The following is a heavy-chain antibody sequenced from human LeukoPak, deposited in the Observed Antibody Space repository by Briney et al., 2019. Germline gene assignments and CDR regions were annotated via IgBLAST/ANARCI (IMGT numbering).Heavy chain of an antibody. CDR1: GITFRSYN. CDR2: ISSSSSYI. D-gene: IGHD2-15*01. CDR3: ARAPGVGLGFDY. Sequence: GGSLGLSCVVSGITFRSYNMNWVRQAPGKGLEWVSSISSSSSYIYYADSVKGRFTISRDNAKNSLFVQMNSLRAEDTAVYYCARAPGVGLGFDYWGQVTLVTVSS. J-gene: IGHJ4*02. V-gene: IGHV3-21*01.